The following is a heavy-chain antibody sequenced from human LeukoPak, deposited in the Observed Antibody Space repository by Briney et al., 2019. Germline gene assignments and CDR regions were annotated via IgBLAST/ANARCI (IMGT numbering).Heavy chain of an antibody. Sequence: PSETLSLTCTVSGGSISSYYWSWLRQPAGKGLEGIGRIYTSGSTNYNPSLKSRVTMSVDTSKNQFSLKLSSVTAADTAAYYCARQSIVVVPAAIHFPARGSHFDYWGQGTLVTVSS. J-gene: IGHJ4*02. D-gene: IGHD2-2*02. V-gene: IGHV4-4*07. CDR3: ARQSIVVVPAAIHFPARGSHFDY. CDR1: GGSISSYY. CDR2: IYTSGST.